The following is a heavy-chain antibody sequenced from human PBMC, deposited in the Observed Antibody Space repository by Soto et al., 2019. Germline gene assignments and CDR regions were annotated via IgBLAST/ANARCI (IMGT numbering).Heavy chain of an antibody. CDR3: SRDIGCSGGSCYSGNGYFDY. J-gene: IGHJ4*02. V-gene: IGHV6-1*01. D-gene: IGHD2-15*01. CDR1: GDSVSSNSAA. Sequence: SQTLSLTCAISGDSVSSNSAAWNWIRQSPSRGLEWLGRTYYRSKWYNDYAVSVKSRITINPDTSKNQFSLQLNSVTPEDTAVNYCSRDIGCSGGSCYSGNGYFDYWGQGTLVTVSS. CDR2: TYYRSKWYN.